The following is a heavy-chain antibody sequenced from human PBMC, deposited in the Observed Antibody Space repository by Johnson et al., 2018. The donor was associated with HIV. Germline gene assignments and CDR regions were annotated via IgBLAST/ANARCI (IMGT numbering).Heavy chain of an antibody. Sequence: QVLLVESGGGLVQPGRSLRLSCAASGFTFDDYAMHWVRQAPGKGLEWVAVISFDGANTYYADSVKGRFTISRDNSKNTLYLQMNSLRVEDTAVYYCARINVDTTFYRAFDIWGQGTMVTVSS. CDR1: GFTFDDYA. D-gene: IGHD5-18*01. V-gene: IGHV3-30*04. CDR3: ARINVDTTFYRAFDI. CDR2: ISFDGANT. J-gene: IGHJ3*02.